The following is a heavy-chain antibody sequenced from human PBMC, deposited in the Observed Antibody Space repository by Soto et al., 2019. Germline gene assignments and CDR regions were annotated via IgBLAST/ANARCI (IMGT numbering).Heavy chain of an antibody. CDR3: AHGIPDQDILNGYYRSYFDH. Sequence: SETLSLTCAVSGGSISSSNWWSWVRQPPGRGLEWVGEISHSGSTNYNPSLRSRVTMSVDTSKNQFSLRLNSVTAADTAVYYCAHGIPDQDILNGYYRSYFDHWGQGTLVTVSS. CDR2: ISHSGST. CDR1: GGSISSSNW. J-gene: IGHJ4*02. D-gene: IGHD3-9*01. V-gene: IGHV4-4*02.